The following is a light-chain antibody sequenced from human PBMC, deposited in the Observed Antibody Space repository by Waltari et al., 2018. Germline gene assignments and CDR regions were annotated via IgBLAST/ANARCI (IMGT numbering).Light chain of an antibody. CDR3: YSTDSSGNHRGV. J-gene: IGLJ1*01. V-gene: IGLV3-10*01. CDR1: ALPKNY. CDR2: EDS. Sequence: SYELTQPPSVSVSPGQTARITCPGDALPKNYAYCYQQKSGQAPVLVIYEDSKRPSGIPERFSGSSSGTMATLTISGAQVEDEADYYCYSTDSSGNHRGVFGTGTKVTVL.